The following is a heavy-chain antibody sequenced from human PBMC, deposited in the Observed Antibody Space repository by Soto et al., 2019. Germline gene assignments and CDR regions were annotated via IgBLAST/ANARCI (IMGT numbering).Heavy chain of an antibody. Sequence: SVKVSCKASGGTFSSYAISWVRQAPGQGLEWMGGIIPIFGTANYAQKFQGRVTITADKSTSTAYMELSSLRSEDTAVYYCARGTSAKWCGELLVSYYYGMDVWGQGTTVTVSS. CDR1: GGTFSSYA. J-gene: IGHJ6*02. CDR3: ARGTSAKWCGELLVSYYYGMDV. V-gene: IGHV1-69*06. CDR2: IIPIFGTA. D-gene: IGHD3-10*01.